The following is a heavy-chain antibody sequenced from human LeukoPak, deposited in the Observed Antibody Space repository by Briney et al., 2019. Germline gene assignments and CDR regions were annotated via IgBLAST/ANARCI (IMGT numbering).Heavy chain of an antibody. D-gene: IGHD3-3*01. J-gene: IGHJ6*02. Sequence: SVKVSCKASGGTFSSYAISWVRQAPGQGLEWMGGIIPIFDTANYAQKFQGRVTITADESTSTAYMELSSLRSEDTAVYYCAREGITIFGGYYYYGMDVWGQGTTVTVSS. CDR1: GGTFSSYA. CDR3: AREGITIFGGYYYYGMDV. V-gene: IGHV1-69*13. CDR2: IIPIFDTA.